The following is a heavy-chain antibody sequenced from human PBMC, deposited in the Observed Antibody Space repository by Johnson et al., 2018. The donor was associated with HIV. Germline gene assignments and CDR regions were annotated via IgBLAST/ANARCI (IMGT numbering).Heavy chain of an antibody. CDR1: GFTFSSYA. J-gene: IGHJ3*02. Sequence: QVQLVESGGGVVQPGRSLRLSCAASGFTFSSYAMHWVRQAPGKGLEWVAVISYDGSNKYYADSVKGRFTISRDNSKNTVYLQMNSLRADDSAVYYCAKGFSGWPHDAFDIWGQGTMVTVSS. CDR3: AKGFSGWPHDAFDI. V-gene: IGHV3-30-3*01. CDR2: ISYDGSNK. D-gene: IGHD6-19*01.